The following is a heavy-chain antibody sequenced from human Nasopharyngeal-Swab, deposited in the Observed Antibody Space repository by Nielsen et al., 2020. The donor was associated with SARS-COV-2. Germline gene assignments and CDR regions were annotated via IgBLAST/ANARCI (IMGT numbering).Heavy chain of an antibody. D-gene: IGHD2-15*01. Sequence: WVRQAPGQGLEWMGGIIPIFGTANYAQKFQGRVTITADKSTSTAYMELSSLRSEDTAVYYCASPFRYCSGGSCYAGYFDYWGQGTLVTSPQ. CDR2: IIPIFGTA. V-gene: IGHV1-69*06. CDR3: ASPFRYCSGGSCYAGYFDY. J-gene: IGHJ4*02.